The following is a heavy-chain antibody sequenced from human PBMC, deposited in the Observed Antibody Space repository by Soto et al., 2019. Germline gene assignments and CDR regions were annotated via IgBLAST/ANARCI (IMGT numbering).Heavy chain of an antibody. CDR1: GFSLNTGGLG. CDR2: IYWDNDK. J-gene: IGHJ6*02. Sequence: QITLKESGPTLVKPTQTLTLTCTFSGFSLNTGGLGVGWIRQPPGKALEWLALIYWDNDKRYSPSLMSRLTITKDPTKNQXVLXMTNMDPVDAATYYCVHSRCGGDCLQSYSSHYYYGMDVWGQGTTVTVSS. D-gene: IGHD2-21*02. CDR3: VHSRCGGDCLQSYSSHYYYGMDV. V-gene: IGHV2-5*02.